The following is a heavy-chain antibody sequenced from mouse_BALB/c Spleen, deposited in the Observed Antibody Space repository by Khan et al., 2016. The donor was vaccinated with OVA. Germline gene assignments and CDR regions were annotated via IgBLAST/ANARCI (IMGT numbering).Heavy chain of an antibody. CDR1: GFSLTGYG. Sequence: AQLKESGPGLVAPSQSLSITCTVSGFSLTGYGINWVRQPPGKGLEWLGMIWGDGSTDYNSVLKSRLSISKDNSKSQVFLKMNSLQTDDTARYYCARGPYYGNYFAMDYWDQGTSVTVSS. CDR2: IWGDGST. V-gene: IGHV2-6-7*01. D-gene: IGHD2-10*01. J-gene: IGHJ4*01. CDR3: ARGPYYGNYFAMDY.